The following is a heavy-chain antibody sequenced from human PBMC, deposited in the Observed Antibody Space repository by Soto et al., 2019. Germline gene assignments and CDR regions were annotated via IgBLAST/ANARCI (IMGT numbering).Heavy chain of an antibody. J-gene: IGHJ4*02. D-gene: IGHD5-12*01. CDR2: FIPSFGTA. CDR1: GDAFTKLG. V-gene: IGHV1-69*13. CDR3: AAGYSGRYFFDS. Sequence: GASVKVSCKASGDAFTKLGFTWVRQAPGQGLEWVGQFIPSFGTAKYAPRFQGRVTIGADESTSIAFIELTSLRNEDTAMYYCAAGYSGRYFFDSWGQGTLVTVSS.